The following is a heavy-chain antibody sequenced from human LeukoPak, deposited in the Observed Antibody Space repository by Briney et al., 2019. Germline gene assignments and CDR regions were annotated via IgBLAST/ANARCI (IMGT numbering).Heavy chain of an antibody. V-gene: IGHV3-30*02. Sequence: GGSLRLSCAASGFTFSSYGMHWVRQAPGKGLEWVSFIRYDGSNKNYADSVKGRFTISRDNSKNTLFLQMNSLRAEDTAVYYCARDRYQGVFDYWGQGTLVTVSS. J-gene: IGHJ4*02. CDR2: IRYDGSNK. CDR3: ARDRYQGVFDY. D-gene: IGHD2-2*01. CDR1: GFTFSSYG.